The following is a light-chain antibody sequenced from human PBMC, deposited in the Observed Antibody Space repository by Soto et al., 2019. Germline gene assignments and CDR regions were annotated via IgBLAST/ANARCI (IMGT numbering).Light chain of an antibody. CDR3: QQYGSSLIT. CDR1: QSVSSY. V-gene: IGKV3-20*01. CDR2: GAS. Sequence: ESVMIQSAATLSVSPGESATLSCRASQSVSSYLAWYQQKPGQAPRLLIYGASSRATGIPDRFSGSGSGTDFTLTISRLEPEDFAVYYCQQYGSSLITFGQGTRLEI. J-gene: IGKJ5*01.